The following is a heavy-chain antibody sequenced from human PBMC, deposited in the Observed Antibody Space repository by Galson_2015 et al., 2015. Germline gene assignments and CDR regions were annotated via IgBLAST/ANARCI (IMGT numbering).Heavy chain of an antibody. CDR3: ARDVLWFGESEYNWFDP. CDR2: TYYRSKWYN. CDR1: GDSVSSNSAA. J-gene: IGHJ5*02. V-gene: IGHV6-1*01. Sequence: CAISGDSVSSNSAAWNWIRQSPSRGLEWLGRTYYRSKWYNDYAVSVKSRITINPDTSKNQFSLQLNSVTPEDTAVYYCARDVLWFGESEYNWFDPWGQGTLVTVSS. D-gene: IGHD3-10*01.